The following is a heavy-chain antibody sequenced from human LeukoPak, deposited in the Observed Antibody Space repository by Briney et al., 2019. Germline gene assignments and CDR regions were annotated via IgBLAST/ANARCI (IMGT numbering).Heavy chain of an antibody. Sequence: GGSLRLSCAASGFTFSSSEMNWVRQAPGKGLEWVSSISSSSNYIYYADSVKGRFTISRDNAKNSLYLQMNSLRAEDTAVYYCARGYYSGSGSYVDYWGQGTLVTVSS. J-gene: IGHJ4*02. CDR1: GFTFSSSE. D-gene: IGHD3-10*01. CDR3: ARGYYSGSGSYVDY. CDR2: ISSSSNYI. V-gene: IGHV3-21*01.